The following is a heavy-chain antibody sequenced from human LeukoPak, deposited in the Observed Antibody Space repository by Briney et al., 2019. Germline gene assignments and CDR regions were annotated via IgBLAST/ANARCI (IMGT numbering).Heavy chain of an antibody. J-gene: IGHJ4*02. CDR3: ARVPTRIYGSGSYPFDY. CDR1: GGSFSGYY. V-gene: IGHV4-34*01. CDR2: INHSGST. Sequence: PSETLSLTCAVYGGSFSGYYWSWLRQPPGKGLEWIGEINHSGSTNYNPSLKSRLTISVHTSKNQFSLKLSSVTAADTAVYYCARVPTRIYGSGSYPFDYWGQGTLVTVSS. D-gene: IGHD3-10*01.